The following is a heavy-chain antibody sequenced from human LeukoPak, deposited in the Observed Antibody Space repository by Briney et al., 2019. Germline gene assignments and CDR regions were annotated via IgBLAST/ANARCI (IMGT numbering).Heavy chain of an antibody. V-gene: IGHV3-53*03. D-gene: IGHD6-13*01. CDR1: GFTVSSNY. J-gene: IGHJ4*02. CDR2: IYSGGST. Sequence: PGGSLRLSCAASGFTVSSNYMSWVRQAPGKGLEWVSVIYSGGSTYYADSVKGRFTISRDNAKNSLYLQMNSLRAEDTAVYYCARALYSSSWSPDYWGQGTLVTVSS. CDR3: ARALYSSSWSPDY.